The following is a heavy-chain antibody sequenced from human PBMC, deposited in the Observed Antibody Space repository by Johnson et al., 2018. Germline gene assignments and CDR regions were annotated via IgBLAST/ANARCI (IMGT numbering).Heavy chain of an antibody. J-gene: IGHJ6*03. V-gene: IGHV3-33*08. CDR2: IWYDGSNK. D-gene: IGHD1-26*01. CDR3: ARDYPILVDDYYYYYYKDV. Sequence: QVQLVESGGGVVQPGRSLRLSCAASGFTFSSYGMHWVRQAPGKGLEWVAVIWYDGSNKYYVDSVKGRFTISRDNAKNSLYLQMNSLRAEDTAVYYCARDYPILVDDYYYYYYKDVWGKGTTVTVSS. CDR1: GFTFSSYG.